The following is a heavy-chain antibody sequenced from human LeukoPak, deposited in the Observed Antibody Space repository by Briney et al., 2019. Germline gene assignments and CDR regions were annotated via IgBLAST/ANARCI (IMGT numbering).Heavy chain of an antibody. J-gene: IGHJ4*02. D-gene: IGHD1-26*01. CDR2: ISGSSSFI. CDR1: GITLSGYS. Sequence: GGSLRLSCAASGITLSGYSLNWARQAPGKGLEWVSSISGSSSFIYYADSVQGRFTISRDNAKNSLYLQMNSLRVEDTAVYYCTKGLVGALAFEYWGQGTLVTVSS. CDR3: TKGLVGALAFEY. V-gene: IGHV3-21*04.